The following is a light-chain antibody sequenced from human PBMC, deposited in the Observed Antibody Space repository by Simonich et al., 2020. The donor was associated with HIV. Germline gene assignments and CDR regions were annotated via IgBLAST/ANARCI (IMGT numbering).Light chain of an antibody. CDR2: VDSDGSH. J-gene: IGLJ3*02. CDR3: QTWGAGAGANWV. V-gene: IGLV4-69*01. CDR1: SGHSRYD. Sequence: QLVLTQSPSASASLGASVRLTCTLSSGHSRYDIAWHQPPPDKGPRYLMKVDSDGSHSKGDGIPDRFSGSSYGAERYLTLSSLQSEDEADYYCQTWGAGAGANWVFGGGTKLTVL.